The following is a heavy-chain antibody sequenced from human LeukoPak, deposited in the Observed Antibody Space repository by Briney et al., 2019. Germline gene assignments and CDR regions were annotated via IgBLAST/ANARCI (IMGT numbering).Heavy chain of an antibody. V-gene: IGHV4-59*12. CDR3: ARAVAGHFDY. CDR1: GGSISSYY. CDR2: IYYSGST. Sequence: SETLSLTCTVSGGSISSYYWSWIRQPPGKGLEWIGYIYYSGSTNYNPSPKSRVTISVDTSKNQFSLKLSSVTAADTAVYYCARAVAGHFDYWGQGTLVTVSS. J-gene: IGHJ4*02. D-gene: IGHD6-19*01.